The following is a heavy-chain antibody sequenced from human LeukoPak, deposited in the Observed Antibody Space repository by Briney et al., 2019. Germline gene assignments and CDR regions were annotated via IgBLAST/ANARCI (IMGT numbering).Heavy chain of an antibody. CDR3: AREITGTTWAFDI. CDR1: GGSIRSYY. J-gene: IGHJ3*02. Sequence: SETLSLTCTVSGGSIRSYYWSWIRQPPGKGLQWIGYIYYSGCTKYNPSLKSRVTISVDTSKNQFSLRLSSVTAADTAVYYCAREITGTTWAFDIWGQGTLVTVSS. CDR2: IYYSGCT. D-gene: IGHD1-7*01. V-gene: IGHV4-59*08.